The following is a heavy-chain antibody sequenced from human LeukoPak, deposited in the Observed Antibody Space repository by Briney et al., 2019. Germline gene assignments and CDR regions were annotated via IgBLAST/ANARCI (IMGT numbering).Heavy chain of an antibody. D-gene: IGHD3-10*01. Sequence: SETLSLTCAVYGWSFNDYYWNWIRQPPGKGLEWIGEINARGDTNFNPSLKSRVTISVDTSKSQFSLRLTSMIAADTAVYYCARGRTMVRGVYMDVWGKGTTVTVSS. CDR3: ARGRTMVRGVYMDV. V-gene: IGHV4-34*01. CDR2: INARGDT. CDR1: GWSFNDYY. J-gene: IGHJ6*03.